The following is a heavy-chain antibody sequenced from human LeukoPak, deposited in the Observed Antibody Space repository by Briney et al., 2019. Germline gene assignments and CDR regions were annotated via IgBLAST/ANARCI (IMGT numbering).Heavy chain of an antibody. J-gene: IGHJ6*02. CDR3: ARLGYRAMEMDV. Sequence: PGGSLRLSCAASGFTFSSYEVTWVRQAPGKGLEWVSYISYSGNNIYYADSVKGRFTNSRDNAKNSLHLQMNSLRAEDTAVYYCARLGYRAMEMDVWGPGTTVTVS. CDR2: ISYSGNNI. D-gene: IGHD5-18*01. V-gene: IGHV3-48*03. CDR1: GFTFSSYE.